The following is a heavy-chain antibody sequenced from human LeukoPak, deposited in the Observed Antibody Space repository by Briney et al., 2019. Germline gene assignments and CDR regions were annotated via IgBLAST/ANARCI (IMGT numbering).Heavy chain of an antibody. CDR1: GFTFSTYW. V-gene: IGHV3-74*01. J-gene: IGHJ4*02. D-gene: IGHD1-14*01. CDR2: INGDGRET. Sequence: GGSLRLSCVVSGFTFSTYWMHWVRQAPGKGLVWFSRINGDGRETTYGDSVKGRFTISRDNAKNTLFLQMNSLRAEDTAVFYCARGGPGAYFDYWGQGTLVTVSS. CDR3: ARGGPGAYFDY.